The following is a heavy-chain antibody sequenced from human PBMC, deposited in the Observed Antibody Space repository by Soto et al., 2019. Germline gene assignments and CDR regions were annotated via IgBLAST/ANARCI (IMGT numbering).Heavy chain of an antibody. D-gene: IGHD3-22*01. CDR2: IYPGDSDI. Sequence: GESLKISCKGSGYNFTSYWIAWVRQMPGEGLEWMGIIYPGDSDIRYSPSFQGQVTISADKSISTAYLQWSSLKASDTAMYYCARTYYYDSSDYYPFGCWGQGTLVTVSS. V-gene: IGHV5-51*01. CDR3: ARTYYYDSSDYYPFGC. CDR1: GYNFTSYW. J-gene: IGHJ4*02.